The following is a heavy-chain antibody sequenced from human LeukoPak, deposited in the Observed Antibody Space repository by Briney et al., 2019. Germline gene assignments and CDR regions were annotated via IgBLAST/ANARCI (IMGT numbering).Heavy chain of an antibody. D-gene: IGHD6-13*01. J-gene: IGHJ1*01. V-gene: IGHV4-34*01. Sequence: SETLSLTCVVSGGSISDSFEHYWCWIRQPPGKGLEWIGEINHSGSTNYNPSLKSRVTISVDTSKNQFSLKLSSVTAADTAVYYCARGRRQYSSSWYQADPLRMVVGEYFQHWGQGTLVTVSS. CDR2: INHSGST. CDR1: GGSISDSFEHY. CDR3: ARGRRQYSSSWYQADPLRMVVGEYFQH.